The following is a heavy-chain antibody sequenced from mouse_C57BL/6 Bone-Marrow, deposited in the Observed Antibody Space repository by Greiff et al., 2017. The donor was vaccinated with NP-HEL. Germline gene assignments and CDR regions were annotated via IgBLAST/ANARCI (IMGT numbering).Heavy chain of an antibody. CDR3: ARARTYYYGSSSFAY. D-gene: IGHD1-1*01. Sequence: VQLQQPGAELVKPGASVKMSCKASGYTFTSYWITWVKQRPGQGLAWIGDIYPGSGSTNYNEKFKSKATLTVDTSSSTAYMQLSSLTSEDSAVYDCARARTYYYGSSSFAYWGQGTLVTVSA. CDR1: GYTFTSYW. V-gene: IGHV1-55*01. J-gene: IGHJ3*01. CDR2: IYPGSGST.